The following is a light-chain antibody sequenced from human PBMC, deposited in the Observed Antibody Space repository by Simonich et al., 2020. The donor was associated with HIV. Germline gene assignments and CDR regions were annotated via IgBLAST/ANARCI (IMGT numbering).Light chain of an antibody. Sequence: EIVMTQSPATLSVSPGERATLSCRARQSVNSNLAWYQQKPGQAPRRLIYSASTRATGIPAKFSGSWSGTEFTLTISSMQSEDIAVYYCQQYNNRPLTFGGGTKVEIK. CDR3: QQYNNRPLT. V-gene: IGKV3-15*01. CDR1: QSVNSN. J-gene: IGKJ4*01. CDR2: SAS.